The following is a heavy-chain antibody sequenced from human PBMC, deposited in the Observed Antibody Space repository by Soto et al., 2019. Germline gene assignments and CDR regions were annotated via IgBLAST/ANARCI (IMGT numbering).Heavy chain of an antibody. Sequence: SETLSLTCAVYGGSFSGYYWSWIRQPPGKGLGWIGEINHSGSTNYNPSLKSRVTISVDTSKNQFSLKLSSVTAADTAVYYCARDGSRYYYYYGLDVWGQGTTVTVSS. CDR3: ARDGSRYYYYYGLDV. J-gene: IGHJ6*02. D-gene: IGHD3-10*01. CDR2: INHSGST. V-gene: IGHV4-34*01. CDR1: GGSFSGYY.